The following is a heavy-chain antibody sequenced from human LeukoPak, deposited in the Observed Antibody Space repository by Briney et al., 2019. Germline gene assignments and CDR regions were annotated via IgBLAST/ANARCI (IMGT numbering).Heavy chain of an antibody. D-gene: IGHD6-13*01. V-gene: IGHV3-66*02. Sequence: GGSLRLSCAASGFTVSSNYMSWVRQAPGKGLEWVSVIYSGGSTYYADSVKGRFTISRDNSKNTLYLQMNGLRAEDTAVYYCARGPIAAGTSDYWGQGTLVTVSS. CDR2: IYSGGST. CDR1: GFTVSSNY. J-gene: IGHJ4*02. CDR3: ARGPIAAGTSDY.